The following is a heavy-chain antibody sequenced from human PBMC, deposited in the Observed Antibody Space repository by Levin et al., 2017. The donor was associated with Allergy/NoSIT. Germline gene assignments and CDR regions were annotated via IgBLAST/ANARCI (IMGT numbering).Heavy chain of an antibody. J-gene: IGHJ4*02. Sequence: ASVKVSCKASGYTFTSYGISWVRQAPGQGLEWMGWISAYNGNTNYAQKLQGRVTMTTDTSTSTAYMELRSLRSDDTAVYYCASSGGVYDFWGGYAYWGQGTLVTVSS. D-gene: IGHD3-3*01. V-gene: IGHV1-18*01. CDR3: ASSGGVYDFWGGYAY. CDR1: GYTFTSYG. CDR2: ISAYNGNT.